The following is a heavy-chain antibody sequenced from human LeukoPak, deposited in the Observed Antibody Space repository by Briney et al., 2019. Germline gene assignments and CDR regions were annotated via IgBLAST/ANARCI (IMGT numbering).Heavy chain of an antibody. V-gene: IGHV2-5*02. Sequence: ESGPTLVKPTQTLTLTCTFSGFSLTTGGVGLGWIRQPPGKALEWLALIYWDDDKRYSPSLKSRLTITKDTSKNQVVLTMTNMDPVDTATYYCAHERLNDYGDYFFNYWGQGTLVTVSS. CDR3: AHERLNDYGDYFFNY. D-gene: IGHD4-17*01. CDR2: IYWDDDK. J-gene: IGHJ4*02. CDR1: GFSLTTGGVG.